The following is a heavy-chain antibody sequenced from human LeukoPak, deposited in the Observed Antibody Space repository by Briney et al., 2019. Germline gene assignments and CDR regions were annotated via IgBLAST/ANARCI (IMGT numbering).Heavy chain of an antibody. CDR1: GYPFTRHY. D-gene: IGHD2-21*02. Sequence: APVKVSFKASGYPFTRHYMHWGGPGPGQRVEWMGWVNPNSGGTNYAQKFQGRVTMTRDTSISTAYMELSRLRSDDTAVYYCARVLRLPYCGGDCYSGDYWGQGTLVTVSS. CDR3: ARVLRLPYCGGDCYSGDY. J-gene: IGHJ4*02. CDR2: VNPNSGGT. V-gene: IGHV1-2*02.